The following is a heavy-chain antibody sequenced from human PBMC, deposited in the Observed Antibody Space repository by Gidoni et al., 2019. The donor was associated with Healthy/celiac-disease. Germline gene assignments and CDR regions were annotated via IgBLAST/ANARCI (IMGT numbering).Heavy chain of an antibody. CDR3: ATGGYGAGSLWGMDV. J-gene: IGHJ6*02. V-gene: IGHV1-24*01. Sequence: QVQLVQSGAEVKKPGASVMVSCTVSGYTLTELSMHWVRQAPGKGLEWMGGCDPEDGETIYAQKFQGRVTMTEDTSTDTAYMELSSLRSEDTAVYYCATGGYGAGSLWGMDVWGQGTTVTVSS. D-gene: IGHD3-10*01. CDR2: CDPEDGET. CDR1: GYTLTELS.